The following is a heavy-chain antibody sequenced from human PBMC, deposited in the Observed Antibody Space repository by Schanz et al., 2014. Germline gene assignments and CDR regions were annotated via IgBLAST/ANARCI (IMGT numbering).Heavy chain of an antibody. D-gene: IGHD3-10*01. Sequence: QVQLLESGGGLFKPGGSLRLSCAGSGFTFADYYMTWIRQAPGKGLEWISYVSSYDTTVSYSGSVKGRFTISRENARNSLYLQMNSLRADDTAVYYCAREFEKAGLWFFDLWGRGTLVTVSS. CDR2: VSSYDTTV. CDR1: GFTFADYY. CDR3: AREFEKAGLWFFDL. J-gene: IGHJ2*01. V-gene: IGHV3-11*04.